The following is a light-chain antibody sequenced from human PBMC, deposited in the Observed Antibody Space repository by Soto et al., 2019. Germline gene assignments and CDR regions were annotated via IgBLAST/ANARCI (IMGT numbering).Light chain of an antibody. Sequence: QSVLTQPPSVSGAPGQRVTISCTGSSSNIGAGYDVHWYQHLPGTAPKLLIYGNSNRRSGVPDRVSGSKSGTSASLAITGLQAEEEADYYCQSYDSSLSGHVVFGGGTKLTVL. CDR2: GNS. V-gene: IGLV1-40*01. CDR1: SSNIGAGYD. J-gene: IGLJ2*01. CDR3: QSYDSSLSGHVV.